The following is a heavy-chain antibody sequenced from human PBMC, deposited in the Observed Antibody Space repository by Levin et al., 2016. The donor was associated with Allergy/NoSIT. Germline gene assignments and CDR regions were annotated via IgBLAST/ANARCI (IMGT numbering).Heavy chain of an antibody. V-gene: IGHV3-33*08. CDR2: IWYDGSNK. CDR1: GFAFSNYV. Sequence: GESLKISCAASGFAFSNYVMTWVRQAPGKGLEWLAVIWYDGSNKYYADSVKGRFTISRDNSKSVLSLQMTNLRVEDTAVYYCGRPFSASPHSELVGFHIWGHGTMVTVSS. J-gene: IGHJ3*02. D-gene: IGHD3-10*01. CDR3: GRPFSASPHSELVGFHI.